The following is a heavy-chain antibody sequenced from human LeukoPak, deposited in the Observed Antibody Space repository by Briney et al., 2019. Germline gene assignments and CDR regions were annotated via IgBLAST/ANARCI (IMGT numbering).Heavy chain of an antibody. Sequence: GASVKVSCKASGYTFTGYYIHWVRQAPGQGLEWMGWINPNSGGTNFAQKFQGRVTMTRDTSISAAYMELSSLRSEDTAVYYCARAVDATGVSWFDPWGQGTLVTVSS. V-gene: IGHV1-2*02. J-gene: IGHJ5*02. CDR3: ARAVDATGVSWFDP. CDR1: GYTFTGYY. CDR2: INPNSGGT. D-gene: IGHD2-15*01.